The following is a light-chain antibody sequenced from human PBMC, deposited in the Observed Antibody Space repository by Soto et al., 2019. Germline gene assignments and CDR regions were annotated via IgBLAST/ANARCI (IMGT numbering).Light chain of an antibody. V-gene: IGLV2-14*01. CDR2: EVS. CDR3: AAWDDSLDGPMV. Sequence: QSVLTQPASVSGSPGQSITISCTGTSSDVGGYNYVSWYQQHPGKAPKLMIYEVSNRPSGVSNRFSGSKSGTSASLAISGLQSEDEADYYCAAWDDSLDGPMVFGGGTKVTVL. J-gene: IGLJ3*02. CDR1: SSDVGGYNY.